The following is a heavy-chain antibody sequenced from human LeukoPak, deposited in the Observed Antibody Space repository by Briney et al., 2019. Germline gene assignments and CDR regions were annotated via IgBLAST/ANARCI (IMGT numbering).Heavy chain of an antibody. J-gene: IGHJ4*02. D-gene: IGHD3-22*01. V-gene: IGHV3-30-3*01. Sequence: GRSLRLSCAASGFTFSSYARRWVRQAPGKGLEWVAVISYDGSNKYYADSVKGRFTISRDNSKNTLYLQMNSLRAEDTAVYYCARGKYTSSGQSYWGQGTLVTVSS. CDR3: ARGKYTSSGQSY. CDR1: GFTFSSYA. CDR2: ISYDGSNK.